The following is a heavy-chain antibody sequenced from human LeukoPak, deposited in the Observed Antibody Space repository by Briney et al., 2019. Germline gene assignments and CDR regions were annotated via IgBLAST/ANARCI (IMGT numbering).Heavy chain of an antibody. CDR2: ISHGGST. J-gene: IGHJ4*02. D-gene: IGHD3-10*01. CDR1: GGSFSGYY. CDR3: ARVYYYGSGSYYNDY. Sequence: SETLSLTCAVYGGSFSGYYWSWIRQPPGKGLKWIGEISHGGSTNYNPSLKSRVTISVDTSKNQFSLKLSSVTAADTAVYYCARVYYYGSGSYYNDYWGQGTLVTASS. V-gene: IGHV4-34*01.